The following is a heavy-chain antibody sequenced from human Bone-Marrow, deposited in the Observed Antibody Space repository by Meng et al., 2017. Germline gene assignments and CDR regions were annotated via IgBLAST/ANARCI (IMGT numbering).Heavy chain of an antibody. CDR1: GASVSSGYW. D-gene: IGHD6-19*01. J-gene: IGHJ4*02. Sequence: QVGLQESGPGLVKPSGTLSLTCGVSGASVSSGYWWTWVRQPPGKGLEWIGEFHHSGTTNYNPSLRSRVTISVDTSKNQFSLRLTSVTAADTAVYYCAASPGWWRIDSWGQGTLVTVSS. CDR3: AASPGWWRIDS. CDR2: FHHSGTT. V-gene: IGHV4-4*02.